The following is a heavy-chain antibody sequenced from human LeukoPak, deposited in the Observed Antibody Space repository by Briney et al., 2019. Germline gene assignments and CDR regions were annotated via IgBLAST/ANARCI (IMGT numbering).Heavy chain of an antibody. V-gene: IGHV3-9*01. CDR1: GFTFDDYA. D-gene: IGHD5-18*01. CDR2: ISWNSGSI. J-gene: IGHJ4*02. CDR3: ARDRYVDTAMVDY. Sequence: QPGRSLRLSCAASGFTFDDYAMHWVRQAPGKGLEWVSGISWNSGSIGYADSVKGRFTISRDNAKNSLYLQMNSLRAEDTAVYYCARDRYVDTAMVDYWGQGTLVTVSS.